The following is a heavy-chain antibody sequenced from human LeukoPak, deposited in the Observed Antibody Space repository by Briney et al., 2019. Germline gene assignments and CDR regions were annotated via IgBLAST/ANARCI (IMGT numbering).Heavy chain of an antibody. D-gene: IGHD3-10*01. J-gene: IGHJ5*02. CDR3: VKDLMRDRWFGES. CDR2: ISSSSSYI. CDR1: GFTFSSYS. V-gene: IGHV3-21*01. Sequence: GGSLRLSCAASGFTFSSYSMNWVRQAPGKGLEWVSSISSSSSYIYYADSVKGRFTISRDNAKNSLYLQMNSLRAEDTAVYYCVKDLMRDRWFGESWGQGTLVTVSS.